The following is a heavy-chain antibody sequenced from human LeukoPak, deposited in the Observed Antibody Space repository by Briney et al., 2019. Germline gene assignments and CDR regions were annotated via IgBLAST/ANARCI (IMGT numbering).Heavy chain of an antibody. V-gene: IGHV5-51*01. Sequence: PGESLRISCKGSGYSFTSYWIGRVRQMPGKGLEWMGIIYPDDSDTTYSPSFQGQVTISADKSISTAYLQWSSLKASDTAMYYCARHPRVYCSSTNCQGWFGPWGQGTLVTVSS. J-gene: IGHJ5*02. CDR1: GYSFTSYW. D-gene: IGHD2-2*01. CDR2: IYPDDSDT. CDR3: ARHPRVYCSSTNCQGWFGP.